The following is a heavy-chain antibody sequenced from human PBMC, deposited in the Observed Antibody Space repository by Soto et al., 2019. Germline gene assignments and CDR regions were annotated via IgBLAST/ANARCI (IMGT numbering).Heavy chain of an antibody. CDR3: ARVEAVAGLYNYHGLDV. CDR1: GYTFTSYD. D-gene: IGHD6-19*01. V-gene: IGHV1-8*01. CDR2: MSPNSGNT. J-gene: IGHJ6*02. Sequence: ASVKVSCKASGYTFTSYDINWVRQATGQGLEWMGWMSPNSGNTGYAQKFQGRVTMTRDTSINTAYMELSSLRSEDTAIYYCARVEAVAGLYNYHGLDVWGQGTAVTVSS.